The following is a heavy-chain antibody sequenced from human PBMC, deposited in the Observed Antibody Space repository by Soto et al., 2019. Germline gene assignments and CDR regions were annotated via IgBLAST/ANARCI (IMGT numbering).Heavy chain of an antibody. Sequence: GGSLRLSCTASGFTFSYYWMHWVRQAPGQGLVWVSRIHIDGSSTTYADSVKGRFTISRDNAKNTLYLQMNSLRAEDTAVYYCARGDRGAFDLWGQGTMVTVSS. D-gene: IGHD2-21*02. CDR1: GFTFSYYW. V-gene: IGHV3-74*01. CDR2: IHIDGSST. CDR3: ARGDRGAFDL. J-gene: IGHJ3*01.